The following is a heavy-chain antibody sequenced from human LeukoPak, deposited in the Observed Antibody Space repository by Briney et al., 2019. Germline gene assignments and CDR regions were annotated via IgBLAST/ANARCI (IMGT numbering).Heavy chain of an antibody. CDR3: ARETGEQWLPQY. V-gene: IGHV1-2*02. J-gene: IGHJ4*02. Sequence: GASVKVSCKASGYTFTGYYMHWVRQAPGQGLEWMGWINPNSGGTNYAQKFQGRVTMTRDASISTAYMELSRLRSDDTAVYYCARETGEQWLPQYWGQGTLVTVSS. CDR1: GYTFTGYY. CDR2: INPNSGGT. D-gene: IGHD6-19*01.